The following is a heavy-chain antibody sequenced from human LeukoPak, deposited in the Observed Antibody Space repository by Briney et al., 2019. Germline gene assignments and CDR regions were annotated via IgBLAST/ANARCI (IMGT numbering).Heavy chain of an antibody. CDR1: GGSISSYY. V-gene: IGHV4-59*08. CDR3: ARVPAARSGYYFDY. J-gene: IGHJ4*02. CDR2: IYYSGST. Sequence: PSETLSLTCTVSGGSISSYYWSWIRQPPGKGLEWIGYIYYSGSTNYNPSLKSRVTISVDTSKNQFSLKLSSVTAADTALYYCARVPAARSGYYFDYWGQGTLVTVSS. D-gene: IGHD3-10*01.